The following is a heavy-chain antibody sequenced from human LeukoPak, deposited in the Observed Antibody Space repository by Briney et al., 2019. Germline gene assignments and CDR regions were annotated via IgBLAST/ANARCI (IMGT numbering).Heavy chain of an antibody. D-gene: IGHD3-9*01. CDR1: GFTFSSYC. CDR3: ARDSNYDILTGYYSYYFDY. V-gene: IGHV3-21*01. J-gene: IGHJ4*02. Sequence: GGSLRLSCAASGFTFSSYCMSWVRQPPGKGLEWVLSISSSRSYIYYAESVKGRFTISRDNAKNSLYLQMNSLRAEDTAVYYCARDSNYDILTGYYSYYFDYWGQGTLVTVSS. CDR2: ISSSRSYI.